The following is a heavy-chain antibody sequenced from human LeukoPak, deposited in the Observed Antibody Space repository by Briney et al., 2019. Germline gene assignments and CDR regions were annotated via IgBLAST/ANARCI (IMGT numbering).Heavy chain of an antibody. CDR3: ARDGTAVAGLDY. Sequence: ASVKVSCKASGYTFTGYYMHWVRQAPGQGLEWMGWINPNSGGTNYAQKFQGRVTMTRDTSISTAYMELGRLRSDDTAVYYCARDGTAVAGLDYWGQGTLVTVSS. D-gene: IGHD6-19*01. CDR2: INPNSGGT. V-gene: IGHV1-2*02. J-gene: IGHJ4*02. CDR1: GYTFTGYY.